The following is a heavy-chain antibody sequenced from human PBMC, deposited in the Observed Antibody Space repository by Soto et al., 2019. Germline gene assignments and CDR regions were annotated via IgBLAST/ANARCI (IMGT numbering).Heavy chain of an antibody. D-gene: IGHD6-6*01. V-gene: IGHV5-51*01. CDR2: IYPGDSDT. CDR1: GYSFANYW. J-gene: IGHJ6*02. Sequence: TGESLKISCQGSGYSFANYWIGWVRQMPGKDLEWMGIIYPGDSDTRYSPSFQGQVTISADKSLRTAYLQWTSLKASDTALYYCARTRSFTLGFYYDGMDVWVQGTTVTVSS. CDR3: ARTRSFTLGFYYDGMDV.